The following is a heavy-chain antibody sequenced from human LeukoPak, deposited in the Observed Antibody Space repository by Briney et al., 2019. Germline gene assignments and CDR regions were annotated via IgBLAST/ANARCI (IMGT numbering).Heavy chain of an antibody. V-gene: IGHV3-23*01. CDR2: ISGSGGST. CDR1: GFTFSSYA. Sequence: GGSLRLSCAASGFTFSSYAMSWVRQATGKGLEWVSAISGSGGSTYYADSVKGRFTISRDNSKNTLYLQMNSLRAEDTAVYYCVPTTVNGMDVWGQGTTVTVSS. D-gene: IGHD4-17*01. J-gene: IGHJ6*02. CDR3: VPTTVNGMDV.